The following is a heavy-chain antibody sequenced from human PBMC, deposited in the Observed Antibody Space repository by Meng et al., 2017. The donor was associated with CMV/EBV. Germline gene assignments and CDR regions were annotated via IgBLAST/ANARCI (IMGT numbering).Heavy chain of an antibody. CDR1: GFTFSSYG. J-gene: IGHJ6*01. V-gene: IGHV3-33*01. CDR3: ARVSVVVPAAIGNGRMDV. Sequence: GESLKISCAASGFTFSSYGMHWVRQAPGKGLEWVAVIWYDGSNKYYADSVKGRFTISRDNSKNTLYLQMNSLRAEDTAVYYCARVSVVVPAAIGNGRMDVWGQGTTVTVSS. CDR2: IWYDGSNK. D-gene: IGHD2-2*01.